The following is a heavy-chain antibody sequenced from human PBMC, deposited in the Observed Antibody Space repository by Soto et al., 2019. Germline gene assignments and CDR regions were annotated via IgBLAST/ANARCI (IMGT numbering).Heavy chain of an antibody. CDR1: GFTVSSNY. V-gene: IGHV3-53*01. Sequence: GGSLRLSCAASGFTVSSNYMSWVRQAPGKGLEWVSVIYSGGSTYYADSVKGRFTISRDNSKNTLYLQMNSLRAEDTAVYHCASQFVVLEYYYYYGMDVWGQGTTVTVSS. CDR2: IYSGGST. CDR3: ASQFVVLEYYYYYGMDV. D-gene: IGHD3-3*01. J-gene: IGHJ6*02.